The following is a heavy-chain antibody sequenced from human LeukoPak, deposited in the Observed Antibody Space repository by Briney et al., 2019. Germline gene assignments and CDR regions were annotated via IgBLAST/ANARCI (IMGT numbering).Heavy chain of an antibody. D-gene: IGHD4-17*01. CDR1: GGSISSGSYY. CDR2: IYTSGST. CDR3: ARDSRYGDYWYFDL. J-gene: IGHJ2*01. Sequence: SETLSLTCTVSGGSISSGSYYWSWIRQPAGKGLEWIGRIYTSGSTNYNPSLKSRVTISVDTSKNQFSLKLCSVTAADTAVYYCARDSRYGDYWYFDLWGRGTLVTVSS. V-gene: IGHV4-61*02.